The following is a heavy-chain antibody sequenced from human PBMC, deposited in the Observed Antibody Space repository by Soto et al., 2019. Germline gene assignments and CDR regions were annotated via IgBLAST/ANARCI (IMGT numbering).Heavy chain of an antibody. J-gene: IGHJ4*02. CDR2: IIPIFGTA. Sequence: ASVKVSCKASGGTFSSYAISWVRQAPGQGLEWMGGIIPIFGTANYAQKFQGRVTITADESTSTAYMELSSLRSEDTAVYYCARAPPGFYDSSGYYYYFDYWGQGTLVTVPQ. CDR3: ARAPPGFYDSSGYYYYFDY. V-gene: IGHV1-69*13. CDR1: GGTFSSYA. D-gene: IGHD3-22*01.